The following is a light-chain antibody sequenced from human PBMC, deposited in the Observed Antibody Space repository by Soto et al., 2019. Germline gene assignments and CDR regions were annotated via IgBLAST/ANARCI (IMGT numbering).Light chain of an antibody. Sequence: QSVLTQPPSVSAAPGQKVTISCSGSSSNIGNNYVSWYQQVPGTAPKLLIYDNNKRPSGIPDRFSGSKSGTSATLGITGLQTGDEADYYCGTWDSSLSDYVFGTGTKLTVL. CDR3: GTWDSSLSDYV. V-gene: IGLV1-51*01. J-gene: IGLJ1*01. CDR1: SSNIGNNY. CDR2: DNN.